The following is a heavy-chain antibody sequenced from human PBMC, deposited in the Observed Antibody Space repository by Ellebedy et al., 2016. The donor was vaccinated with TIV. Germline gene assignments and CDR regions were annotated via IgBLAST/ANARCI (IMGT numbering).Heavy chain of an antibody. CDR3: ARVAAGWGGYYMDV. D-gene: IGHD1-14*01. J-gene: IGHJ6*03. Sequence: GGSLRLSXAASGFTFSNYAMHWVRQAPGKGLVWVSRINTDDSSTSYADSVKGRFTISRDNAKNTLYLQMNSLRAEDTAVYYCARVAAGWGGYYMDVWGKGTTVTVSS. CDR2: INTDDSST. V-gene: IGHV3-74*01. CDR1: GFTFSNYA.